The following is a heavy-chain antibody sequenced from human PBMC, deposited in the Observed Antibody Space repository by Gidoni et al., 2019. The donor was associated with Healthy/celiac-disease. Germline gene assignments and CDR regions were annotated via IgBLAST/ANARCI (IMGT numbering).Heavy chain of an antibody. D-gene: IGHD3-22*01. CDR3: TSSYDSSGHDAFDI. J-gene: IGHJ3*02. Sequence: EVQLVESGGGLVKPGGSLRLSCAASGFTFSNGWMSWVRQAPGKGLEWVGRIKSKTDGGTKDYAAPVKGRFTISRDDSKNTLYLQMNSLKTEDTAVYYCTSSYDSSGHDAFDIWGQGTMVTVSS. CDR2: IKSKTDGGTK. V-gene: IGHV3-15*01. CDR1: GFTFSNGW.